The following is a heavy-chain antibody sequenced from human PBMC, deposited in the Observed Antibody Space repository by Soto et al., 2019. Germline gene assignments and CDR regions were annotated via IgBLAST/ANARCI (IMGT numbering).Heavy chain of an antibody. CDR3: ARDRTRFADY. Sequence: QVQMVESGGGVVQPGRSLRLSCATSGFAFRSCGMHWVRQAPGKGLEWVAVIWYDGSNKYYAESVKGRFIVSRDNSKNTLYLEMNSLRVEDTAVYYCARDRTRFADYWGQGTLVTVPS. V-gene: IGHV3-33*01. D-gene: IGHD3-16*01. CDR2: IWYDGSNK. CDR1: GFAFRSCG. J-gene: IGHJ4*02.